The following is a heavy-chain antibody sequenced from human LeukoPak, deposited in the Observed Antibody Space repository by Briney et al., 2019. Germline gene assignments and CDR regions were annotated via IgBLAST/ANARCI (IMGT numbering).Heavy chain of an antibody. CDR2: IIPIFGTA. V-gene: IGHV1-69*05. CDR1: GYTFTGYY. Sequence: GASVKVSCKASGYTFTGYYMHWVRQAPGQGLEWMGGIIPIFGTANYAQKFQGRVTITTDESTSTAYMELSSLRSEDTAVYYCVLYYYDSSGYYYVDWGQGTLVTVSS. J-gene: IGHJ4*02. CDR3: VLYYYDSSGYYYVD. D-gene: IGHD3-22*01.